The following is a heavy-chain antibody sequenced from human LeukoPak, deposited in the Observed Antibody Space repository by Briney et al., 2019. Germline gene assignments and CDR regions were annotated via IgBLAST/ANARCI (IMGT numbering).Heavy chain of an antibody. D-gene: IGHD1-26*01. CDR1: GGSISNDDYY. J-gene: IGHJ4*02. V-gene: IGHV4-30-4*01. Sequence: SETLSLTCTVSGGSISNDDYYWTWIRQSPGKGLEWIGYIFYRGSTYYNPSLKSRLAISVDTSKNQFSMKLTSVTAADTAIYFCARDQRSSGSNIFDYWGQGTLVTVSS. CDR2: IFYRGST. CDR3: ARDQRSSGSNIFDY.